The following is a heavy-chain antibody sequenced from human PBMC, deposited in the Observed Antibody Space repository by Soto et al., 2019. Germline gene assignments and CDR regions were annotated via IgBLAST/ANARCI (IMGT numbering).Heavy chain of an antibody. CDR1: GYSFSDYD. CDR3: ARDNRYNWNDEGWFDP. D-gene: IGHD1-20*01. J-gene: IGHJ5*02. Sequence: QVQLVQSGAEVKKPGASVKVSCKASGYSFSDYDINWVRQATGQGPEWMGWMNPNSGNTGYAQKFQGRGTMTRNTSINTAYMELSSLGSADTAVYYCARDNRYNWNDEGWFDPWGQGTLVTVSS. V-gene: IGHV1-8*01. CDR2: MNPNSGNT.